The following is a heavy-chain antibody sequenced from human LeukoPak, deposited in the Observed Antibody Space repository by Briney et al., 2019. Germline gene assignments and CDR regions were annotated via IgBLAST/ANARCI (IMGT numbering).Heavy chain of an antibody. CDR3: SRHLSGWPPRVTRPFDY. Sequence: PSETLSLTCTVSGGSISSNSYYWGWLRPPPGQGLEWIGRIYYSGSTYYNPSLNSRVTISVVTSKNQFSLKLSSVTAADTAVYYCSRHLSGWPPRVTRPFDYRGQGTLGTGSS. V-gene: IGHV4-39*01. CDR2: IYYSGST. J-gene: IGHJ4*02. CDR1: GGSISSNSYY. D-gene: IGHD6-19*01.